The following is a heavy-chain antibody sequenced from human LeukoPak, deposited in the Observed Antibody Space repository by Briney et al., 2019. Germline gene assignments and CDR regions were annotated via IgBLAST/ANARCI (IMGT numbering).Heavy chain of an antibody. Sequence: SETLSLTCTVSGYSISSGYYWGWIRQPPGKRLEWIGSIYHSGSTDYNPSLKSRVSISVDTSKNQFSLKLSFVTAADTAVYSCARGSNYHYFDYWGQGTLVTVSS. V-gene: IGHV4-38-2*02. J-gene: IGHJ4*02. CDR2: IYHSGST. D-gene: IGHD4-11*01. CDR3: ARGSNYHYFDY. CDR1: GYSISSGYY.